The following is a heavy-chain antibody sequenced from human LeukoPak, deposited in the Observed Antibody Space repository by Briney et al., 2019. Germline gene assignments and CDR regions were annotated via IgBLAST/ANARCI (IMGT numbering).Heavy chain of an antibody. CDR2: IYYSGST. J-gene: IGHJ5*02. CDR3: ANYYYDSSGPEGWFDP. V-gene: IGHV4-39*01. D-gene: IGHD3-22*01. CDR1: GGSISSSSYY. Sequence: SETLSLTCTVSGGSISSSSYYWGWIRQPPGKGLEWIGSIYYSGSTYYNPSLKSRVTISVDTSKNQFSLKLSSVTAADTAVYYCANYYYDSSGPEGWFDPWGQGTLVTVSS.